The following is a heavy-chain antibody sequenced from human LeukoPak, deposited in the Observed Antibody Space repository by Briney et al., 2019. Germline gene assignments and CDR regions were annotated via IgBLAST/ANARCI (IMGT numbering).Heavy chain of an antibody. J-gene: IGHJ5*02. CDR2: IYHSGST. CDR1: SGSFSGYY. CDR3: VRSKSGTYGWFDP. D-gene: IGHD4-17*01. Sequence: PSETLSLTCAVYSGSFSGYYWSWIRQPPGKGLEWIGEIYHSGSTNYNPSLKSRVTISVDTSKNQFSLKLSSVTAADTAVYYCVRSKSGTYGWFDPWGQGTLVTVSS. V-gene: IGHV4-34*01.